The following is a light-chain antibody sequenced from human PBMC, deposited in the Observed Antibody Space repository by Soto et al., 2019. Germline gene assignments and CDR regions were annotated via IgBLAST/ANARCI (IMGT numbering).Light chain of an antibody. CDR2: GNS. CDR1: SSNIGAGYD. V-gene: IGLV1-40*01. CDR3: QSYDSSLSGYVV. J-gene: IGLJ2*01. Sequence: QAVVTQPPSVSGAPGQRVTISCTGSSSNIGAGYDVHWYQQRPGTAPKLLIYGNSNRPSGVPDRFSGSKSGTSASLAITGLQAEDEADYYCQSYDSSLSGYVVFGGGTKVTVL.